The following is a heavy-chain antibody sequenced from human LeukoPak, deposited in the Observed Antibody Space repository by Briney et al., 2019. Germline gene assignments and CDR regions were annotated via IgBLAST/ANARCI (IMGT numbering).Heavy chain of an antibody. CDR3: AKDPRRLWFGELNSYFDY. Sequence: QSGGCLRLSCAASGFTFSSYAMSCGRQAPGKGLEWVSAISGSGGSTYYADSVKGRFTISRDNSKNTLYLQMNSLRAEDTAVYYCAKDPRRLWFGELNSYFDYWGQGTLDTVSS. D-gene: IGHD3-10*01. CDR2: ISGSGGST. CDR1: GFTFSSYA. V-gene: IGHV3-23*01. J-gene: IGHJ4*02.